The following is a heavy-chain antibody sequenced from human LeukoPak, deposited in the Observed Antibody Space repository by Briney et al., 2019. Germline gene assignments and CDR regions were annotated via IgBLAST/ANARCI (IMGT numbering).Heavy chain of an antibody. Sequence: GGSLRLSCAASGFTFSNYAMGWVRQAPGKGLEWVSAISGRDGSTYYADSVKGRVTISRDNSKSTLYLQMNSLRAEDTAVYYCAELGITTIGGVWGKGTTVTISS. J-gene: IGHJ6*04. CDR1: GFTFSNYA. CDR3: AELGITTIGGV. V-gene: IGHV3-23*01. CDR2: ISGRDGST. D-gene: IGHD3-10*02.